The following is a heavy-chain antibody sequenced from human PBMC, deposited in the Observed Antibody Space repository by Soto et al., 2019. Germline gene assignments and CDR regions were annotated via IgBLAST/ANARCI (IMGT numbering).Heavy chain of an antibody. CDR2: ISSSSSYI. J-gene: IGHJ3*02. D-gene: IGHD4-17*01. V-gene: IGHV3-21*01. Sequence: GGSLRLSCAASGFTFSSYSMNWVRQAPGEGLEWVSSISSSSSYIYYADSVKGRFTISRDNAKNSLYLQMGSLRAEDMAVYYCARGWKMTTVTKIAFDIWGQGTMVTVSS. CDR1: GFTFSSYS. CDR3: ARGWKMTTVTKIAFDI.